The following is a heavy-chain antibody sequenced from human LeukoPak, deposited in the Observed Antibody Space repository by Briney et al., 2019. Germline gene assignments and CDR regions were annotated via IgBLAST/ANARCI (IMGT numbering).Heavy chain of an antibody. CDR1: GGSISSGSYY. V-gene: IGHV4-61*02. D-gene: IGHD3-3*01. CDR2: IYTSGST. Sequence: SETLSVTCTVSGGSISSGSYYWSWIRQPAGKGLEWIGRIYTSGSTNYNPSLKSRVTISVDTSKNQFSLKLSSVTAADTAVYYCARGPYYDFWSGYYNYYYYYMDVWGKGTTVTVSS. J-gene: IGHJ6*03. CDR3: ARGPYYDFWSGYYNYYYYYMDV.